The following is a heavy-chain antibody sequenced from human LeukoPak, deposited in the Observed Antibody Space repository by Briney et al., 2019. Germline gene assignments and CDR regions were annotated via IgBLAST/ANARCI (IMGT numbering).Heavy chain of an antibody. CDR3: ARSDDYVWGSDFFDY. J-gene: IGHJ4*02. Sequence: SETLSLACSVSGGSISTYYWSWIRQPPGKGLEWIGYIYYSGSTNYNPSLKSRVTISVDTSKNQFSLKLSSVTAADTAVYYCARSDDYVWGSDFFDYWGQGTLVTVSS. CDR2: IYYSGST. V-gene: IGHV4-59*08. D-gene: IGHD3-16*01. CDR1: GGSISTYY.